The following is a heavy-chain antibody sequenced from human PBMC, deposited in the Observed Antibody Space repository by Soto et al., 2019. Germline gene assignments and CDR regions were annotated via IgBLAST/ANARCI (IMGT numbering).Heavy chain of an antibody. CDR2: IWYDGSNK. Sequence: QVQLVESGGGVVQPGRSLRLSCAASGFTFSSYGMHWVRQAPGKGLEWVAVIWYDGSNKYYADSVKGRFTISRDNSKNTLYLQVTSLRAEDTAVYYCARDQGIAAAGPDYWGQGTLVTVSS. CDR1: GFTFSSYG. V-gene: IGHV3-33*01. D-gene: IGHD6-13*01. J-gene: IGHJ4*02. CDR3: ARDQGIAAAGPDY.